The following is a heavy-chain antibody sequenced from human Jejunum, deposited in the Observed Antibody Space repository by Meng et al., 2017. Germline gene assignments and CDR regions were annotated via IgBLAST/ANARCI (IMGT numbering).Heavy chain of an antibody. D-gene: IGHD1-26*01. J-gene: IGHJ4*02. CDR2: FTRGGTT. Sequence: QVQLQQWGAGLLKPSDTLSPTCAVYGGSISGYFWSWIRQAPGEGLEWVGEFTRGGTTNYNPSLKSRVTISADTSKNQFSLTLSSVSAADTAVYYCARHEVDFDNWGQGTLVTVSS. V-gene: IGHV4-34*02. CDR1: GGSISGYF. CDR3: ARHEVDFDN.